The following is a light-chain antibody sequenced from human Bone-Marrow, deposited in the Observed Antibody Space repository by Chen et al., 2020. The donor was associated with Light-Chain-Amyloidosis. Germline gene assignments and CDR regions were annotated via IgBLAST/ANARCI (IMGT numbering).Light chain of an antibody. V-gene: IGLV1-47*03. CDR2: RNT. CDR3: AAWDCIRSGPV. J-gene: IGLJ1*01. Sequence: QSVLTQPPSASGTPGQRVTISCSGASSNIGINYVYWYQHFAGAAPNLLIHRNTQRPSAVHDRFSTSKSATSSFLAIMGLYSEDDADYYFAAWDCIRSGPVFGAETKVIVL. CDR1: SSNIGINY.